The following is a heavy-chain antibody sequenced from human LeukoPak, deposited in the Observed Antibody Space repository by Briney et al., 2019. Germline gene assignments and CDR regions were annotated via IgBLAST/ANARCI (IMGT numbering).Heavy chain of an antibody. Sequence: GGSLRHFCAGSGFTFINYWMSWVRQAPGKGLEWVANIKQDGSEKNYVDSVKGRFTIARDNAKNSLNLQMNSLRADDTAVYYCARRTAMVTVYCYYYMLVWGKKTAVTVSS. CDR3: ARRTAMVTVYCYYYMLV. CDR1: GFTFINYW. D-gene: IGHD5-18*01. J-gene: IGHJ6*03. CDR2: IKQDGSEK. V-gene: IGHV3-7*01.